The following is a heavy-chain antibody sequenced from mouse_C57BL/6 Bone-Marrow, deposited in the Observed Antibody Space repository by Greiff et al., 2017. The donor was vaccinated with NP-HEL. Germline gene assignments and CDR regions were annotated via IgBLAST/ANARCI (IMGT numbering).Heavy chain of an antibody. J-gene: IGHJ2*01. CDR2: IYPGDGDT. Sequence: VQGVESGPELVKPGASVKISCKASGYAFSSSWMNWVKQRPGKGLEWIGRIYPGDGDTNYNGKFKGKATLTADKSSSTAYMQLSSLTSEDSAVYFCARRRWITTVVADYWGQGTTLTVSS. V-gene: IGHV1-82*01. CDR3: ARRRWITTVVADY. CDR1: GYAFSSSW. D-gene: IGHD1-1*01.